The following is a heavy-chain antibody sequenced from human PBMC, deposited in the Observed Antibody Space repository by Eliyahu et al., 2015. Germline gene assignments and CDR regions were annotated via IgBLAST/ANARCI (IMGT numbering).Heavy chain of an antibody. CDR1: GGSFSGXX. CDR3: ARVASESIAARRPHFRVKIDY. Sequence: QVQLQQWGAGLLKPSETLSLTCAVYGGSFSGXXWSWIRQPPGKGLEWIGEINHSGSTNYNPSLKSRVTISVDTSKNQFSLKLSSVTAADTAVYYCARVASESIAARRPHFRVKIDYWGQGTLVTVSS. J-gene: IGHJ4*02. D-gene: IGHD6-6*01. V-gene: IGHV4-34*01. CDR2: INHSGST.